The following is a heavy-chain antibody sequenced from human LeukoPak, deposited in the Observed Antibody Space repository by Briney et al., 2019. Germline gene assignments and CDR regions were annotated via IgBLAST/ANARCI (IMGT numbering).Heavy chain of an antibody. Sequence: GGSLRLFCAASGFTHSRNYMICVREAPGEGLEWGSVIYSGGSTYYPDSVKGRFNISRDSSKNMVYLQMNSLRAEDTAVYYCARGVGGYDLLAYYYYYYLDVWGEGSTVTVSS. CDR1: GFTHSRNY. CDR3: ARGVGGYDLLAYYYYYYLDV. V-gene: IGHV3-53*01. D-gene: IGHD5-12*01. J-gene: IGHJ6*03. CDR2: IYSGGST.